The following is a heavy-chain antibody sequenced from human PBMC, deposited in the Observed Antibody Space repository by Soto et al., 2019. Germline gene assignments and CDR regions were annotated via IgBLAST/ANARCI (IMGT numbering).Heavy chain of an antibody. D-gene: IGHD1-26*01. CDR3: ARDPAPYGGSYYKWFDP. V-gene: IGHV1-46*03. CDR1: GYTFTSYY. Sequence: ASVKVSCKASGYTFTSYYMHWVRQAPGQGLEWMGIINPSGGSTSYAQKFQGRVTMTRDTSTSTVYMELSSLRSEDTAVYYCARDPAPYGGSYYKWFDPWGQGILVTVSS. CDR2: INPSGGST. J-gene: IGHJ5*02.